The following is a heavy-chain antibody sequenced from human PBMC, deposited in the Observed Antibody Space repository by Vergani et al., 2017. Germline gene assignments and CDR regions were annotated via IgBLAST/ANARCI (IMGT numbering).Heavy chain of an antibody. CDR3: ASSIAAAGMYYYYYGMDV. Sequence: QVQLEESGPGLVKPSETLSLTCTVSGGSFNTYYWSWIRQSPGKGLEWIGYIYSTGSTNYNPSLNSRVTMSVDTSKNQFSLKLRSVTAADTAVYYCASSIAAAGMYYYYYGMDVWGQGTTVTVSS. V-gene: IGHV4-59*13. D-gene: IGHD6-13*01. CDR2: IYSTGST. J-gene: IGHJ6*02. CDR1: GGSFNTYY.